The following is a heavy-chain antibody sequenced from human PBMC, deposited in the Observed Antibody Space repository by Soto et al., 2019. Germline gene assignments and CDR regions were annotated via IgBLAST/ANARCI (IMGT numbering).Heavy chain of an antibody. D-gene: IGHD1-20*01. CDR1: GGTFTNYA. CDR2: IIPISGAV. Sequence: GASVKVSCKASGGTFTNYAINWVRQAPGQGLEWMGGIIPISGAVNYAQKFQGRVTITADESTSTVYMALSSLRSENTAVYYCARTTAPYDWHAFWAQRSLVTVSS. V-gene: IGHV1-69*13. CDR3: ARTTAPYDWHAF. J-gene: IGHJ4*02.